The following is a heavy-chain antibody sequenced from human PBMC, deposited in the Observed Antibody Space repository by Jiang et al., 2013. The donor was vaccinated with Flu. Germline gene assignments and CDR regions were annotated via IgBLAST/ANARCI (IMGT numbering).Heavy chain of an antibody. D-gene: IGHD3-22*01. CDR1: GFTVSSNY. CDR2: IYSGGST. V-gene: IGHV3-53*01. CDR3: AREERYYYDSSGYYEPYYFDY. Sequence: VQLLESGGGLIQPGGSLRLSCAASGFTVSSNYMSWVRQAPGKGLEWVSVIYSGGSTYYADSVKGRFTISRDNSKNTLYLQMNSLRAEDTAVYYCAREERYYYDSSGYYEPYYFDYWGQGTLVTVSS. J-gene: IGHJ4*02.